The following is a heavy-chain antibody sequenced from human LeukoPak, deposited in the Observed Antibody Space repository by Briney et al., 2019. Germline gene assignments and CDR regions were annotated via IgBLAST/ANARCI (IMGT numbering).Heavy chain of an antibody. CDR3: ARVTFGGVVPGYYFDY. CDR1: GFTFSSYW. J-gene: IGHJ4*02. CDR2: IKQDGSEK. Sequence: GGSLRLSCAASGFTFSSYWMSWVRQAPGKGLEWVANIKQDGSEKYYVDSVKGRFTISRDNAKNSLYLQMNSLRAEDTAVYYCARVTFGGVVPGYYFDYWGQGTLVTVSS. V-gene: IGHV3-7*01. D-gene: IGHD3-16*01.